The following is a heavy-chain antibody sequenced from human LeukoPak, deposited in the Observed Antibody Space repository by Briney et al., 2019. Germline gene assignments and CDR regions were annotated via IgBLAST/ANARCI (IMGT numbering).Heavy chain of an antibody. CDR2: TSSDGSKK. CDR1: GFTFSSYA. D-gene: IGHD1-26*01. V-gene: IGHV3-30*04. Sequence: GGSLRLSCEVSGFTFSSYAMHWVRQAPGKGLEWVAVTSSDGSKKDYADSVKGRFTISRDNAKNSLYLQMNSLRAEDTAVYYCARWGWELLTLDYWGQGTLVTVSS. J-gene: IGHJ4*02. CDR3: ARWGWELLTLDY.